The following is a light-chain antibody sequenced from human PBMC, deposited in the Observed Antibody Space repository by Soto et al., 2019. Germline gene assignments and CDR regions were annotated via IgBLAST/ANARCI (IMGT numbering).Light chain of an antibody. CDR2: EVS. CDR1: SSDVGSYNR. CDR3: SSFTGSSPLV. J-gene: IGLJ2*01. Sequence: QSALTQPPSVSGSPGQSVTISCTGTSSDVGSYNRVSWYQQPPGTAPKLMIYEVSNRPSGVPDRFSGSKSGNTASLTISGLQAEDEADYYCSSFTGSSPLVFGGGTKLTVL. V-gene: IGLV2-18*02.